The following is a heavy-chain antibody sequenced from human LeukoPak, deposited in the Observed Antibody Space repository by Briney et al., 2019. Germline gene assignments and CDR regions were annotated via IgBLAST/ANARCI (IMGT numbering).Heavy chain of an antibody. D-gene: IGHD3-3*01. V-gene: IGHV3-7*03. CDR1: GFTFSSYA. Sequence: GGSLRLSCAASGFTFSSYAMSWVRQAPGKGLEWVANIKQDGSEKYYVDSVKGRFTISRDNAKNSLYLQMNSLRAEDTAVYYCARGSRVKYYDFWSGYSPAYYYGMDVWGQGTTVTVSS. CDR3: ARGSRVKYYDFWSGYSPAYYYGMDV. CDR2: IKQDGSEK. J-gene: IGHJ6*02.